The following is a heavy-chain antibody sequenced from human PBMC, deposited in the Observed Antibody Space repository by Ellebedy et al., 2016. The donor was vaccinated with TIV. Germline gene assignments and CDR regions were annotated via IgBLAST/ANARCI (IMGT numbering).Heavy chain of an antibody. CDR2: IIPIFGTA. D-gene: IGHD6-19*01. CDR1: GGTFSSYA. CDR3: ARGIAVALWYFDL. J-gene: IGHJ2*01. Sequence: SVKVSCXASGGTFSSYAISWVRQAPGQGLEWMGGIIPIFGTANYAQKFQGRVTITADESTSTAYMELSSLRSEDTAVYYCARGIAVALWYFDLWGRGTLVTVSS. V-gene: IGHV1-69*13.